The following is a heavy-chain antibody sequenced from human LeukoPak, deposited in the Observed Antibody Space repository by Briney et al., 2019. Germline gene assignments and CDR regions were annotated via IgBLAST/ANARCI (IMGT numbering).Heavy chain of an antibody. D-gene: IGHD1-1*01. CDR3: AKDWYNWNDYYYYGMDV. J-gene: IGHJ6*04. CDR2: ISYDGSNK. CDR1: GFTFSSYD. Sequence: GGSLRLSCAASGFTFSSYDMHWVRQAPGKGLEWVAVISYDGSNKYYADSVKGRFTISRDNSKNTLYLQMNSLRAEDAAVYYCAKDWYNWNDYYYYGMDVWGKGTTVTVSS. V-gene: IGHV3-30*18.